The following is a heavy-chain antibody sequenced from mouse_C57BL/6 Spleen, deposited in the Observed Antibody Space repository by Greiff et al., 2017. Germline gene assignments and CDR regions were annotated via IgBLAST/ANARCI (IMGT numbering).Heavy chain of an antibody. D-gene: IGHD1-1*01. CDR2: IYPGDGDT. J-gene: IGHJ2*01. CDR1: GYAFSSSW. CDR3: ARGTRFTTGVATNDY. Sequence: QVQLQQSGPELVKPGASVKISCKASGYAFSSSWMNWVKQRPGKGLEWIGRIYPGDGDTNYNGKFKGKATLTADKSSSTAYMQLSSLTSEDSAVYFCARGTRFTTGVATNDYWGQGTTLTVSS. V-gene: IGHV1-82*01.